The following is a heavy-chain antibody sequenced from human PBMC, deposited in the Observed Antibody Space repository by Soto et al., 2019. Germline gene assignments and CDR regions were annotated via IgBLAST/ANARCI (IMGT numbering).Heavy chain of an antibody. CDR3: ARLDRGMATTPFDY. CDR2: IYPGDSDT. V-gene: IGHV5-51*01. CDR1: GYSFTIYC. Sequence: GESLKSSGKGSGYSFTIYCIGWVLQMPWKGLEWMGIIYPGDSDTRYSPSFQGQVTISADKSISTAYLQWSSLKASDTAMYYCARLDRGMATTPFDYWGQGTLVTVSS. J-gene: IGHJ4*02. D-gene: IGHD5-12*01.